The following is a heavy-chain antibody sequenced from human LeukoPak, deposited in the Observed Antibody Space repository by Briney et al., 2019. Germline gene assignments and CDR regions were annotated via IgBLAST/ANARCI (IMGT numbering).Heavy chain of an antibody. CDR1: GGSISSSNW. CDR2: IYHSGST. V-gene: IGHV4-4*02. Sequence: SETLSLTCAVSGGSISSSNWWSWVRPPPGKGLEWIGEIYHSGSTNYNPSLKSRVTISVDTSKNQFSLKLSSVTAADTAVYYCARDTRPYYFDYWGQGTLVTVSS. J-gene: IGHJ4*02. CDR3: ARDTRPYYFDY. D-gene: IGHD6-25*01.